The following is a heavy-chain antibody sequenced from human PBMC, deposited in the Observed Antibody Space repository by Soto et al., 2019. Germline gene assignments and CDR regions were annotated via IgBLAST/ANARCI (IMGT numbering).Heavy chain of an antibody. J-gene: IGHJ6*02. Sequence: RRLSCAASGFTFSSYAMHWVRQAPGKGLEWVAVISYDVSNKYYADSVKGRFTISRDNSKNTLYLQMNSLRAEDTAVYYCARGAWRDYYYGMDVWGQGTTVTISS. CDR1: GFTFSSYA. CDR3: ARGAWRDYYYGMDV. CDR2: ISYDVSNK. V-gene: IGHV3-30-3*01. D-gene: IGHD5-12*01.